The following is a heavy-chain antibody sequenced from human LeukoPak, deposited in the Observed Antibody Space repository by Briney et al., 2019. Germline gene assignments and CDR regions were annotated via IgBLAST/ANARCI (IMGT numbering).Heavy chain of an antibody. D-gene: IGHD1-26*01. CDR2: INPNSGGT. J-gene: IGHJ4*02. V-gene: IGHV1-2*02. CDR1: GYTFTGYY. Sequence: ASVKVSCKASGYTFTGYYMHWVRQAPGQGLERMGWINPNSGGTNYAQKFQGRVTMTRDTSISTAYMELSRLRSDDTAVYYCARDSAIVGALFDYWGQGTLVTVSS. CDR3: ARDSAIVGALFDY.